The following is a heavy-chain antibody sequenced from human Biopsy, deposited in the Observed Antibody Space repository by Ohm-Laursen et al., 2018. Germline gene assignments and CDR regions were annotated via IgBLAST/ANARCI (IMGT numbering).Heavy chain of an antibody. V-gene: IGHV4-4*07. CDR1: GASISDYY. D-gene: IGHD3-22*01. CDR3: AKGYTDYSDSSGFSYYFRY. Sequence: SETLSLTCAVSGASISDYYCVWIRQPAGKGLEWIGLIFTSGSTTYNPSLRSRVTMSVDTSKNQFTLKLSSVTAADTAIYYCAKGYTDYSDSSGFSYYFRYWGQGTLVTVSS. CDR2: IFTSGST. J-gene: IGHJ4*02.